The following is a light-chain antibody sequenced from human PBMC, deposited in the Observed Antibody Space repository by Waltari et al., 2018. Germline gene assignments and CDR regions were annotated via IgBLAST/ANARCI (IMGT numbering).Light chain of an antibody. CDR1: QSLTKRY. Sequence: VLTQSPGTLSLSPGERATLSCRASQSLTKRYLAWYQQKTGQAPRLLIYGASSRAAGIPDRFSGSWSGTDFTLTISRLEPEDFAVYYCQQYGSSVLYTFGQGTKLEIK. V-gene: IGKV3-20*01. J-gene: IGKJ2*01. CDR2: GAS. CDR3: QQYGSSVLYT.